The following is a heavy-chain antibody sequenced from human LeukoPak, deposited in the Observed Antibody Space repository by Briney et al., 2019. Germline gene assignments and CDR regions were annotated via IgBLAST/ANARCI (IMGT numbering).Heavy chain of an antibody. CDR2: IITILGIA. D-gene: IGHD3-22*01. CDR3: ARDGPGGYYLNWFDP. J-gene: IGHJ5*02. V-gene: IGHV1-69*04. Sequence: SVKVSCKASGGTFSSYAISWVRQAPGQGLEWMGRIITILGIANYAQKFQGRVTITADKSTSTAYMELSSLRSEDTAVYYCARDGPGGYYLNWFDPWGQGTLVTVSS. CDR1: GGTFSSYA.